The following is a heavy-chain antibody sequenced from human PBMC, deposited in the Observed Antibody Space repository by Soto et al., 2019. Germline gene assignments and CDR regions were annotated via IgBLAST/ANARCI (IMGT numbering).Heavy chain of an antibody. CDR3: ARSAAAVYYYGMDV. Sequence: QVQLVQSGAEVKKPGASVKVSCKASGYTFTSYAMHWVRQAPGQRLEWMGWINAGNGNTKYSQKFQGRVTITRDTSASTAYMELSSLRSEDTAVYYCARSAAAVYYYGMDVWGQGTTVTVSS. D-gene: IGHD6-13*01. CDR1: GYTFTSYA. J-gene: IGHJ6*02. CDR2: INAGNGNT. V-gene: IGHV1-3*01.